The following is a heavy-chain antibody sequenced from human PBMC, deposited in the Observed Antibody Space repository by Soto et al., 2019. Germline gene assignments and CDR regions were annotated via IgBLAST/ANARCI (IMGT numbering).Heavy chain of an antibody. V-gene: IGHV1-24*01. CDR2: FDPEDGET. J-gene: IGHJ1*01. CDR1: GYTLNELS. CDR3: ATALTTPAEYFQH. D-gene: IGHD4-17*01. Sequence: ASLKVSCKVSGYTLNELSMHWARQAPGKGLEWMGGFDPEDGETIYAQKFQGRVTMTEDTSTDTAYMELSSLRSEDTAVYYCATALTTPAEYFQHWGQGTLVTVSS.